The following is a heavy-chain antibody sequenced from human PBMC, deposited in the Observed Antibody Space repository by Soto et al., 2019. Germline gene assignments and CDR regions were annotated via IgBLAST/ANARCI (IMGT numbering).Heavy chain of an antibody. CDR1: GGSISSYY. J-gene: IGHJ4*02. Sequence: SETLSLTCTVSGGSISSYYWSWIRQPPGKGLEWIGYIYYSGSTNYNPSLKSRVTISVDTSKNQFSLKLSSVTAADTAVYYCASSQGGYYDYVWGSYRPWYFDYWGQGTLVTVSS. CDR3: ASSQGGYYDYVWGSYRPWYFDY. V-gene: IGHV4-59*01. CDR2: IYYSGST. D-gene: IGHD3-16*02.